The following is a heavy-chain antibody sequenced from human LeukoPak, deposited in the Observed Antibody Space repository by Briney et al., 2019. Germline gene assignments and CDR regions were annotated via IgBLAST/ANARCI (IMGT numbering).Heavy chain of an antibody. V-gene: IGHV4-59*08. J-gene: IGHJ3*02. CDR3: ARPDRSGSYGILGFDI. CDR1: GVSMNMHY. CDR2: IHYTGYT. Sequence: NTSETLSLTCTVSGVSMNMHYWSWVRQSPGKGLEWIGCIHYTGYTDYNPSLRSRVTMSIDTSQNHFSLNLKSMTAADTAVYYCARPDRSGSYGILGFDIWGQGTMVTVSS. D-gene: IGHD6-19*01.